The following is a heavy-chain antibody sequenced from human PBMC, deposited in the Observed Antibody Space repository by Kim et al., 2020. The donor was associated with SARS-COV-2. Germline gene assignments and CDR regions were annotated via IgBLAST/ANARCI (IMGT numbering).Heavy chain of an antibody. V-gene: IGHV3-23*01. CDR1: GFTFSSYA. CDR3: AKVLPTFGVVNSYFDY. CDR2: ISGSGGST. D-gene: IGHD3-3*01. J-gene: IGHJ4*02. Sequence: GGSLRLSCAASGFTFSSYAMSWVRQAPGKGLEWVSGISGSGGSTYYADSVKGRFTISRDNSKNTLYLQMNSLRADDTAVYYCAKVLPTFGVVNSYFDYWGQGTLVIVSS.